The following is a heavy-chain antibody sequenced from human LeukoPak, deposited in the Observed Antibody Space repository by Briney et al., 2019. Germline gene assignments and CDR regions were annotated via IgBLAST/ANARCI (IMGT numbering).Heavy chain of an antibody. V-gene: IGHV3-74*01. J-gene: IGHJ3*02. CDR2: INSDGSST. D-gene: IGHD2-21*02. CDR1: GFTFSGYW. CDR3: ARGGKDIVVVTAIPSPVKRDAFDI. Sequence: AGGSLRLSCAASGFTFSGYWMHWVRQAPGKGLVWVSRINSDGSSTSYADSVKGRFTISRDNAKNTLYLQMNSLRAEDTAVYYCARGGKDIVVVTAIPSPVKRDAFDIWGQGTMVTVSS.